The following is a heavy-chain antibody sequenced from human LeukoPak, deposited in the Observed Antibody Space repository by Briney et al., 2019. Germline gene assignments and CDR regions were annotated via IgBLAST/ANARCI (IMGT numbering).Heavy chain of an antibody. CDR3: ARNNGMDV. V-gene: IGHV3-21*04. CDR2: ISSGSSYK. CDR1: GFIFSSYG. J-gene: IGHJ6*02. Sequence: GGSLRLSCAASGFIFSSYGMHWVRQAPGKGLEWVSSISSGSSYKYYADSVKGRFTISKDNAKNSLYLQMNSLRAEDTALYHCARNNGMDVWGQGTTVIVSS.